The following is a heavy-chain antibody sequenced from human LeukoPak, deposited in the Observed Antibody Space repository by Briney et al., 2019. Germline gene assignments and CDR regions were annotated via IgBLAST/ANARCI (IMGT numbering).Heavy chain of an antibody. J-gene: IGHJ3*01. CDR3: AKDQRRSTWNYGDALDF. Sequence: PGRSLRLSCAASGFTFSSFAIHWVRQAPGKGLEWVAVISDDGSNTYYAYSVKARFTISRDNSKNTVYLQMNSLRAEDTAVYYCAKDQRRSTWNYGDALDFWGQGTMVFVSS. CDR2: ISDDGSNT. CDR1: GFTFSSFA. V-gene: IGHV3-30*01. D-gene: IGHD1-7*01.